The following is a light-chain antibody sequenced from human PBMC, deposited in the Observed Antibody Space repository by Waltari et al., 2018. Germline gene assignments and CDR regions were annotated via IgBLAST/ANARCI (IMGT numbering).Light chain of an antibody. V-gene: IGLV2-8*01. CDR1: SRDIGGSNF. CDR3: SAFAGSNNFGV. Sequence: QSALTQPPSASGSPGQSVTISCTGTSRDIGGSNFVSWYQQRPGKAPRFLIYDVNKRPSGVSDRFSGSKSGNTASLTGAGLQPDDEATYYCSAFAGSNNFGVFGGGTKLTVL. CDR2: DVN. J-gene: IGLJ3*02.